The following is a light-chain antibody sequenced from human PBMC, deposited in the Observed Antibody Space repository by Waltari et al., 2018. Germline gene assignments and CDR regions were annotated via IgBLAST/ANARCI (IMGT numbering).Light chain of an antibody. CDR1: QSINSY. CDR3: QQSYSISMYT. Sequence: DIQMTQSPSSLSASVGDRVTITCRASQSINSYLNWYQQKPGKAPRLRIYAASSLQSEVPSRFIGSGSGTDFTLTSSSLQPEDFATYYWQQSYSISMYTFGQGTKLDIK. J-gene: IGKJ2*01. V-gene: IGKV1-39*01. CDR2: AAS.